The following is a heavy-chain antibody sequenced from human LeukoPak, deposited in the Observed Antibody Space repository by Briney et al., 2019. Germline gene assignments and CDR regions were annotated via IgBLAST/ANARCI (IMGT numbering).Heavy chain of an antibody. CDR1: GNSVINDNSI. V-gene: IGHV4-31*02. Sequence: PSETLSLICSVSGNSVINDNSIWSWIRQHPEKGLEWIGHFHPSGTTYYNPSLRSRLTISIDTSNNRFSLEMTSMTAADTAVYYCTKGADDYKTGYWGQGTLVTVSS. CDR3: TKGADDYKTGY. D-gene: IGHD5-24*01. CDR2: FHPSGTT. J-gene: IGHJ1*01.